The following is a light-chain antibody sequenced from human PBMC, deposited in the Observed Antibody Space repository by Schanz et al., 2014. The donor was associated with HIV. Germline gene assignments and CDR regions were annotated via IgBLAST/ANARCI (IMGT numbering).Light chain of an antibody. J-gene: IGLJ1*01. CDR1: SSDVGGYNY. Sequence: QSALTQPASVSGSPGQSIAISCTGTSSDVGGYNYVSWYQQHPGKAPKLMIYEVSKRPSGVSNRFSGSKSGNTASLTISGLQAEDEADYYCCSYTSSGTYVFGTGTKLTVL. CDR3: CSYTSSGTYV. V-gene: IGLV2-14*01. CDR2: EVS.